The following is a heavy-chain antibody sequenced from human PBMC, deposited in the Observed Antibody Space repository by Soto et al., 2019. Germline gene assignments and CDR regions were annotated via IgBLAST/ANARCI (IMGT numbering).Heavy chain of an antibody. J-gene: IGHJ6*02. CDR1: GFTFSSYG. D-gene: IGHD1-7*01. CDR3: AKDNREGSTNYFTFYYYGMDV. CDR2: ISYDGSNK. Sequence: VQLVESGGGVVQPGRSLRLSCAASGFTFSSYGMHWVRQAPGKGLEWVAVISYDGSNKYYADSVKGRFTISRDNSKNTLYLQMNSRRAEDTAVYYCAKDNREGSTNYFTFYYYGMDVWGQGTTVTVSS. V-gene: IGHV3-30*18.